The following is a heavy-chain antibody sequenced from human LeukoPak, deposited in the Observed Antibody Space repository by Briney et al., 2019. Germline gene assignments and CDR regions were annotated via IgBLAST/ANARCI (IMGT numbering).Heavy chain of an antibody. Sequence: SVKVSCKASGGTFSSYAISWVRQAPGQGLEWMGRIIPIFGTANYAQKFQGRVTITTDESTSTAYMELSSLRSEDTAGYYCARDMVWFGVTDAFGIWGHGTMVTVSS. CDR3: ARDMVWFGVTDAFGI. CDR1: GGTFSSYA. D-gene: IGHD3-10*01. V-gene: IGHV1-69*05. CDR2: IIPIFGTA. J-gene: IGHJ3*02.